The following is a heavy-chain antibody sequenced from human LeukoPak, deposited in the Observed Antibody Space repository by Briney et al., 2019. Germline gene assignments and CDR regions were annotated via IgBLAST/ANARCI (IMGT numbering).Heavy chain of an antibody. CDR3: ARGWLVPDL. D-gene: IGHD6-19*01. CDR2: IKQDGSES. Sequence: GGSLRLSCAAPGVTFGSYWMSWVRQAPGKGLEWVANIKQDGSESYYVDSVKGRFTISRDNAKNSLYLQMNSLRAEDTAVYYCARGWLVPDLWGQGTLVTVSS. V-gene: IGHV3-7*01. J-gene: IGHJ4*02. CDR1: GVTFGSYW.